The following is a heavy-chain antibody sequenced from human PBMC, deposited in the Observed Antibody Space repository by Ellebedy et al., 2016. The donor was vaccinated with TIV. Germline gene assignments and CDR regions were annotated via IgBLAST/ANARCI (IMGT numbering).Heavy chain of an antibody. V-gene: IGHV1-2*02. CDR1: GYTFTGYY. D-gene: IGHD6-13*01. Sequence: AASVKVSCKASGYTFTGYYMHWVRQAPGQGLEWMGWINPNSGGTNYAQKFQGRVTITADESTSTAYMELSSLRSEDTAVYYCARDLVRIAAAGLNWFDPWGQGTLVTVSS. J-gene: IGHJ5*02. CDR2: INPNSGGT. CDR3: ARDLVRIAAAGLNWFDP.